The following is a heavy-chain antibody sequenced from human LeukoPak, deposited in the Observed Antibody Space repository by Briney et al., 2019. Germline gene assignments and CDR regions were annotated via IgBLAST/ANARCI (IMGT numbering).Heavy chain of an antibody. V-gene: IGHV1-69*13. D-gene: IGHD3-9*01. CDR1: GGTFSSYA. J-gene: IGHJ4*02. CDR2: IIPIFGTA. CDR3: ARPLRYFDWLPFDY. Sequence: GASVKVSCKASGGTFSSYAISWVRQAPGQGLEWMGGIIPIFGTANYAQKFQGRVTITADESTSTAYMELSSLRSEDTAVYYCARPLRYFDWLPFDYWGQGTLVTVSS.